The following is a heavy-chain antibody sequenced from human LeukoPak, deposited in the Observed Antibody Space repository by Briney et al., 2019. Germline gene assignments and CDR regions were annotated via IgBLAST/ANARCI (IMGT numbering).Heavy chain of an antibody. CDR1: GGSISSSSYY. Sequence: SETLSLTCTVSGGSISSSSYYWGWIRQPPGKGLEWIGSIYYSGSTYYNLSLKSRVTISVDTSKNQFSLKLSSVTAADTAVYYCARTTEGGYGYGYFYYYYMDVWGKGTTVTISS. V-gene: IGHV4-39*01. CDR2: IYYSGST. J-gene: IGHJ6*03. D-gene: IGHD5-18*01. CDR3: ARTTEGGYGYGYFYYYYMDV.